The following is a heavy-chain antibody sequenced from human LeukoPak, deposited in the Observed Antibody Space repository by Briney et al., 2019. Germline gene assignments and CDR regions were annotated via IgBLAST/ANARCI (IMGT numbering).Heavy chain of an antibody. J-gene: IGHJ5*02. CDR3: ARRLTQYDCFDP. CDR2: TYYRSTWYN. CDR1: GDSVSSNSVT. Sequence: SQTLSLTCAISGDSVSSNSVTGNWIRQSPSRGHEWLGRTYYRSTWYNDYAVSVRGRITVNPDTSKNQFSLHLNSVTPEDTAVYYCARRLTQYDCFDPWGQGILVTVSS. D-gene: IGHD2-2*01. V-gene: IGHV6-1*01.